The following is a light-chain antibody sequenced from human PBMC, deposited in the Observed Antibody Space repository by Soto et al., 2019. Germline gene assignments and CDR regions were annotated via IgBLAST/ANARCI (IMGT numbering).Light chain of an antibody. CDR3: MQGTHWPPT. Sequence: DVVMTQSPLSLPVTLGQPASISCRSSQSLVYSDGYAYLSWFQQRPGQSPRRLIYMASKRDSGVPDRFSGSGSGTDFTLQINRVEAEDVGVYYFMQGTHWPPTFGRGTRVEIK. V-gene: IGKV2-30*01. CDR1: QSLVYSDGYAY. CDR2: MAS. J-gene: IGKJ1*01.